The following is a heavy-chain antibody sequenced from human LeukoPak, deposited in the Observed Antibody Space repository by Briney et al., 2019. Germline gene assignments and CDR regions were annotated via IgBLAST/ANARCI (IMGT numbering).Heavy chain of an antibody. V-gene: IGHV1-24*01. CDR2: FDPEDGET. Sequence: ASVKVSCKVSGYTLTELSMHWVRQAPGKGLEWMGGFDPEDGETIYAQKFQGRVTMTEDTSTDTAYMELSSLRSEETAVYYCATYIAAAGPFDYWGQGTLVTVSS. D-gene: IGHD6-13*01. CDR3: ATYIAAAGPFDY. J-gene: IGHJ4*02. CDR1: GYTLTELS.